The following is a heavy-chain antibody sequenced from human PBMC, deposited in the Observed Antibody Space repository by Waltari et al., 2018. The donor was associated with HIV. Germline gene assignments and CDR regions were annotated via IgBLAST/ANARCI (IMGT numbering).Heavy chain of an antibody. CDR1: GGTFSTYT. D-gene: IGHD6-13*01. CDR3: ARVQQVMGYGFDI. J-gene: IGHJ3*02. V-gene: IGHV1-69*08. CDR2: IIPGLAGA. Sequence: QVQLVQSGTEVKKPGSSVKVSCKASGGTFSTYTLIWVRQTPGQGLEWMGKIIPGLAGAGAAQKFHDRVTITADQSTSTTYMELSGLRHEDTALYYCARVQQVMGYGFDIWGQGTMVTVSS.